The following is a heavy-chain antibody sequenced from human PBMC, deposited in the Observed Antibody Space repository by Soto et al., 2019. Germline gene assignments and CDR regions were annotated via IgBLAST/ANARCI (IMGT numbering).Heavy chain of an antibody. D-gene: IGHD5-12*01. J-gene: IGHJ4*02. CDR1: GFTFSSYW. CDR2: INSDGRTT. V-gene: IGHV3-74*01. CDR3: ARVPTGGYDWD. Sequence: GGSLRLSCAASGFTFSSYWMHWVRQAPGKGLVWVSRINSDGRTTNYADSVKGRFTISRDNAKNTLYLQMNSLRAEDTAVYYCARVPTGGYDWDWGQGTLVTVSS.